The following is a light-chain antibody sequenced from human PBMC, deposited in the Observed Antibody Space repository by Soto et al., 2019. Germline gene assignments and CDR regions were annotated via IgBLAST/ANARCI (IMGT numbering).Light chain of an antibody. V-gene: IGKV1-39*01. CDR1: QTISSY. J-gene: IGKJ1*01. CDR3: QQSYSTPWT. Sequence: DIQMTQSPSSLSASVGDRVTITCRASQTISSYLNWYQHKPGKAPKLLIYAASNLQSGVPSRFSGSGSGTDFTLTISSLQPEDFATYYCQQSYSTPWTFGQGTKVDSK. CDR2: AAS.